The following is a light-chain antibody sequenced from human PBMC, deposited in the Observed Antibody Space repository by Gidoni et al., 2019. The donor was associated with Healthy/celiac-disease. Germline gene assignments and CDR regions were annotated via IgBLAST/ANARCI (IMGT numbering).Light chain of an antibody. CDR3: QQYNNWPPGT. V-gene: IGKV3-15*01. CDR2: GAS. Sequence: EIVMTQSPATLSVSPGERATLPCRASQSVNSNLAWYQQKPGQAPRLLIYGASTRATGIPARFSGSGSGTEFTLTISSLQSEDFAVYYCQQYNNWPPGTFGQGTKVEIK. CDR1: QSVNSN. J-gene: IGKJ1*01.